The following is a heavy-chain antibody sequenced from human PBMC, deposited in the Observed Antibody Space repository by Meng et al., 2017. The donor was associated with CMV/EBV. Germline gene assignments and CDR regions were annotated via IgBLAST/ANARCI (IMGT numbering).Heavy chain of an antibody. CDR2: IYTSEST. J-gene: IGHJ4*02. CDR1: GASISSYY. D-gene: IGHD4-17*01. Sequence: AQRLASGPVLGKPLVTLSLAGTVSGASISSYYSRWTRHPARKGMEWIGRIYTSESTNYNPSLKSRVTMSVDTSKNQFSLKLSSVTAADTAVYYCARGPEVDYGDYVGLDYWGQGTLVTVSS. V-gene: IGHV4-4*07. CDR3: ARGPEVDYGDYVGLDY.